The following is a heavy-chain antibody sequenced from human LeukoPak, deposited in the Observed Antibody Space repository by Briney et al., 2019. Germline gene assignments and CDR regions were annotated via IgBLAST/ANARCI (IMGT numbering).Heavy chain of an antibody. D-gene: IGHD1-26*01. CDR3: ARDSDTCTGCAFDM. CDR2: LNQYESEK. CDR1: GFSFKLYY. Sequence: GGSLTLSCGVSGFSFKLYYMSWVRQAPGKGLEWVANLNQYESEKNYVDSVRGRFTISRDNAKNSLYLQMNSLRGEDTALYYCARDSDTCTGCAFDMWGQGTMVTVSS. V-gene: IGHV3-7*01. J-gene: IGHJ3*02.